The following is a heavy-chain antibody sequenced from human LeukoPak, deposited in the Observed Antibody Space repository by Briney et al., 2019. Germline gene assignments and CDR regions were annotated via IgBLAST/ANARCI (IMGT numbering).Heavy chain of an antibody. J-gene: IGHJ5*02. D-gene: IGHD2-2*01. Sequence: PSETLSLTCTVSGGSVSSGSSFWSWIRQPPGKGLEWIGYNYHSGNTNYNPSLKSRVTISVDTSKSQLSLKLNSVTAADTAVYYCARRLTQYDCFDPWGQGILVTVSS. CDR2: NYHSGNT. CDR1: GGSVSSGSSF. CDR3: ARRLTQYDCFDP. V-gene: IGHV4-61*01.